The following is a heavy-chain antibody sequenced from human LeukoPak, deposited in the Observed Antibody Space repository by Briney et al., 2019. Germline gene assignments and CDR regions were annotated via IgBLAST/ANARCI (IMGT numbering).Heavy chain of an antibody. J-gene: IGHJ4*02. CDR3: ARDRSDYFDY. V-gene: IGHV3-21*01. CDR2: ISSSSSYI. CDR1: GFTFSSYS. D-gene: IGHD3-3*01. Sequence: GGSLRLSCAASGFTFSSYSMNWVRQAPGKGLECVSSISSSSSYIYYADSVKGRFTISRDNAKNSLYLQMNSPRAEDTAVYYCARDRSDYFDYWGQGTLVTVSS.